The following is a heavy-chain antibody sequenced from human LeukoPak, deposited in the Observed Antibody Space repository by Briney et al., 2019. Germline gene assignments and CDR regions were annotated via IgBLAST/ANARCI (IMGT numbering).Heavy chain of an antibody. CDR1: GYTFTGYY. CDR2: INPNSGGT. J-gene: IGHJ4*02. V-gene: IGHV1-2*02. Sequence: GASVKVSCKASGYTFTGYYMHWVRQAPGQGLEWMGWINPNSGGTNYAQKFQGRVTTTRDTSISTAYMELSRLRSDDTAVYYCARLGITGTTGGYYFDYWGQGTLVTVSS. D-gene: IGHD1-7*01. CDR3: ARLGITGTTGGYYFDY.